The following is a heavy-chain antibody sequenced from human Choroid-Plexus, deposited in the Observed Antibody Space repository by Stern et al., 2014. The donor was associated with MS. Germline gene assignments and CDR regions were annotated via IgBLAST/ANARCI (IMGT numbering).Heavy chain of an antibody. D-gene: IGHD2/OR15-2a*01. CDR2: ASYDGSNK. CDR3: AKDRQYFTYFFDH. Sequence: VQLVESGGGLVQPGRPLRLSCVASGFTFGSWAVPWGRHGPGTGMGWEAGASYDGSNKYYADSVKGRFTISRDNSQNPLYIQMSSLRPEFTAVYYCAKDRQYFTYFFDHWGQGSLVTVSS. V-gene: IGHV3-30*18. J-gene: IGHJ5*02. CDR1: GFTFGSWA.